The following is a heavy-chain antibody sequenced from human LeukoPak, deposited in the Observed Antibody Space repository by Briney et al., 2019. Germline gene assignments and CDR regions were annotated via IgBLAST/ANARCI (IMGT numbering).Heavy chain of an antibody. CDR3: AKLVDCNYFDY. V-gene: IGHV3-23*01. J-gene: IGHJ4*01. D-gene: IGHD2-21*02. CDR2: ISGSGDSP. CDR1: GFTFRSYV. Sequence: GGSLRLSCVASGFTFRSYVMSWVRQAPGKGLEWVSAISGSGDSPSYADSVKGRATISRDNSKNTLYLQMSSLRAEDTAVYYCAKLVDCNYFDYWGRAPVVAVSS.